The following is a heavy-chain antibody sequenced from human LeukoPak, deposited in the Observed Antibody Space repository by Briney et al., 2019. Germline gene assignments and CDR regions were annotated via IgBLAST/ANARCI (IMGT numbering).Heavy chain of an antibody. D-gene: IGHD2-15*01. V-gene: IGHV1-69*05. Sequence: ASLKLSCTASGGTFSSYAISWVRKPPGQGLGWWGGISPIFGTANYAQKFQGRVTINTDESTSTAYMELSSLRSEDTAVYYCAREVALCYYFYYYMHVWGKGTTVTVS. J-gene: IGHJ6*03. CDR1: GGTFSSYA. CDR2: ISPIFGTA. CDR3: AREVALCYYFYYYMHV.